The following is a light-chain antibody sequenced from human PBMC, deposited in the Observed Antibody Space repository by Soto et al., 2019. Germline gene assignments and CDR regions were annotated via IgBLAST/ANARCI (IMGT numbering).Light chain of an antibody. V-gene: IGLV2-14*01. Sequence: QSVLTQPASVSGSPGQSITISCTGTSSDVGGYNYVSWYQQHPGKAPKLTIYDVSNRPSGVSNRFSGSKSGNTASLTISGLQAEDEADYYCSSYTSSSTYVVFGGGTKVTVL. J-gene: IGLJ2*01. CDR2: DVS. CDR3: SSYTSSSTYVV. CDR1: SSDVGGYNY.